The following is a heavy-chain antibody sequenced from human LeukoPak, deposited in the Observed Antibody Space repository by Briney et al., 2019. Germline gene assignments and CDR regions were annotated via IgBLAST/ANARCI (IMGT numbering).Heavy chain of an antibody. J-gene: IGHJ4*02. V-gene: IGHV1-8*01. CDR3: ARDYYGSGSSRGY. CDR1: GYTFTDYD. Sequence: GASVKVSCKASGYTFTDYDINWVRQASGQGLEWTGWMNPSNGNTGYAQKFQGRVTMTRNTSISTAYMELSSLRSEDTAVYYCARDYYGSGSSRGYWGQGTLVTVSS. CDR2: MNPSNGNT. D-gene: IGHD3-10*01.